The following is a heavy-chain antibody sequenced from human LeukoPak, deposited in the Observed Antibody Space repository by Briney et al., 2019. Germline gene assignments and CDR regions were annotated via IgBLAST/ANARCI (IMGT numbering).Heavy chain of an antibody. Sequence: ASVKVSCKASGYTFTGYYMHWVRQAPGQGLEWMGWINPNSGGTNYAQKFQGRVTMTRDTSISTAYMGLSRLRPDDTAVYYCARVGEYRAVAGTGDWFDPWGQGTLVTVSS. V-gene: IGHV1-2*02. CDR2: INPNSGGT. CDR1: GYTFTGYY. J-gene: IGHJ5*02. CDR3: ARVGEYRAVAGTGDWFDP. D-gene: IGHD6-19*01.